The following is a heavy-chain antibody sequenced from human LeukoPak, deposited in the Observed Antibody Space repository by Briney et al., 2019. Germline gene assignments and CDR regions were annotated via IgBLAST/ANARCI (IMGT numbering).Heavy chain of an antibody. CDR3: ARVGRPAAMEGYGMDV. Sequence: SETLSLTCTVSGGSISSGGYYWSWIRQHPGKGLEWIGYIYYSGSTYYNPSLKSRVTISVDTSKNQFSLKLSSVTAADTAVYYGARVGRPAAMEGYGMDVWGKGTTVTVSS. V-gene: IGHV4-31*03. CDR2: IYYSGST. D-gene: IGHD2-2*01. J-gene: IGHJ6*04. CDR1: GGSISSGGYY.